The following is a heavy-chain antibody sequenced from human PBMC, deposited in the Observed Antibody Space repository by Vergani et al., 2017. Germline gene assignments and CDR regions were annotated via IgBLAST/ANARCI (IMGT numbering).Heavy chain of an antibody. CDR2: ISGSGGST. CDR3: AKGTLKWGNGXVDY. Sequence: EVQLLESGGGLVQPGGSLRLSCAASGFTFSSYAMSWVRQAPGKGLGWVSAISGSGGSTYYADSVKGRFTISRDNSKNTLYLQMNSLRAEDTAVYYCAKGTLKWGNGXVDYWGQGTLVTVSS. D-gene: IGHD7-27*01. V-gene: IGHV3-23*01. CDR1: GFTFSSYA. J-gene: IGHJ4*02.